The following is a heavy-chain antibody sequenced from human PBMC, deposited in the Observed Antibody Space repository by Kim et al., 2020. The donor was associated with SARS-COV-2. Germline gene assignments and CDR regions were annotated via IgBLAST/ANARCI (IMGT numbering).Heavy chain of an antibody. V-gene: IGHV4-39*01. CDR2: IYYSGST. Sequence: SETLSLTCTVSGGSISSSSYYWGWIRQPPGKGLEWIGSIYYSGSTYYNPSLKSRVTISVDTSKNQFSLKLSSVTAADTAVYYCARHVGRWQQLVHYYYGMDVWGQGTTVTVSS. CDR3: ARHVGRWQQLVHYYYGMDV. J-gene: IGHJ6*02. CDR1: GGSISSSSYY. D-gene: IGHD6-13*01.